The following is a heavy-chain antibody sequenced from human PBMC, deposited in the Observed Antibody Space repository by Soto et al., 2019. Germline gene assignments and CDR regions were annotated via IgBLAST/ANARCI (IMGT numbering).Heavy chain of an antibody. J-gene: IGHJ4*01. V-gene: IGHV3-23*01. D-gene: IGHD3-3*01. CDR1: GFSFSDYA. Sequence: GGSLRLSCKASGFSFSDYAMTWVRQAPGKGLEWVSVISGSGDNTFYAASVKGWFAISRDNSKNVLYLQMNSLSADDAAVYFCAKGRAITVYGVDILFDYWGLGTLVTVSS. CDR2: ISGSGDNT. CDR3: AKGRAITVYGVDILFDY.